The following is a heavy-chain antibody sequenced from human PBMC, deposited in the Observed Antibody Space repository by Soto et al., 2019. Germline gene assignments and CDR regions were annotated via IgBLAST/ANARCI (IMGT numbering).Heavy chain of an antibody. CDR3: ARLRPFDY. Sequence: QLQLQESGPGLVKPSETLSLTCSVSGGSINSSNFYWGWIRQPPGKGLEWIGTISYNGSTYNKPSLKSRVAISVDTSKNQFSLSLTCVTAADTAMYYCARLRPFDYWGQGALVTVSS. J-gene: IGHJ4*02. CDR2: ISYNGST. CDR1: GGSINSSNFY. V-gene: IGHV4-39*01.